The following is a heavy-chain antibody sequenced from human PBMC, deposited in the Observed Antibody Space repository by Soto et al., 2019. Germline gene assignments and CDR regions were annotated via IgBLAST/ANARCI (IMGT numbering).Heavy chain of an antibody. V-gene: IGHV1-18*01. Sequence: QVQLVQSGAEVKKPGASVKVSCKAPGYIFPSCTISWVRQAPGQGLEWMGWISAYNGNIKDAQKFHGTFTMTTDTSTSTAYMELRSLTSDDTAMYYCAIANYGDNDYWGQGTLVTVSS. J-gene: IGHJ4*02. CDR1: GYIFPSCT. D-gene: IGHD4-17*01. CDR3: AIANYGDNDY. CDR2: ISAYNGNI.